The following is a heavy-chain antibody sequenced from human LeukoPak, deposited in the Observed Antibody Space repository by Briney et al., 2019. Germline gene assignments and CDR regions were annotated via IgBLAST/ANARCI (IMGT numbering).Heavy chain of an antibody. CDR1: GGTFSSYA. D-gene: IGHD3-10*01. CDR3: ARVPLVLLWFGELSSYENYFDY. Sequence: GASVKVSCKASGGTFSSYAISWVRQAPGQGLEWMGWINPNSGGTNYAQKFQGRVTMTRDTSISTAYMEQSRLRSDDTAVYYCARVPLVLLWFGELSSYENYFDYWGQGTLVTVSS. CDR2: INPNSGGT. V-gene: IGHV1-2*02. J-gene: IGHJ4*02.